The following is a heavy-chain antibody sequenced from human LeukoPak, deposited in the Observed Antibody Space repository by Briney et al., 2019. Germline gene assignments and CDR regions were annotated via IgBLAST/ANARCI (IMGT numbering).Heavy chain of an antibody. CDR3: ARGRNWNDLGV. D-gene: IGHD1-20*01. J-gene: IGHJ1*01. Sequence: ASVKVSCKASEYTFTDYSMRWVRQAPGQGLEWMGRINPKGGGSNSAQKFQGRVTMTRDTSISTAYMELSRLTSDDTAVYYCARGRNWNDLGVWGQGTLVTVSS. CDR1: EYTFTDYS. V-gene: IGHV1-2*06. CDR2: INPKGGGS.